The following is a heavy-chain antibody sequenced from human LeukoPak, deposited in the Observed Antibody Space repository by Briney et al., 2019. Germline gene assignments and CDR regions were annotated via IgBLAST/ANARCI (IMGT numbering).Heavy chain of an antibody. CDR3: ARYGSGSTWFDP. J-gene: IGHJ5*02. Sequence: PSETLSLTCTVSGGSISSDNYQWSWIRQPPGKGLEWIGYINYSGSTYYNPSLKSRVTISVDTSKNQFFLKLSSVTAADTAVYYCARYGSGSTWFDPWGQGTLVTVSS. CDR2: INYSGST. D-gene: IGHD3-10*01. V-gene: IGHV4-30-4*01. CDR1: GGSISSDNYQ.